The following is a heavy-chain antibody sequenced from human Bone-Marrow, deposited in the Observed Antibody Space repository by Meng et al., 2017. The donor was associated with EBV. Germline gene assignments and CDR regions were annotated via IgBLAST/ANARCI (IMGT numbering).Heavy chain of an antibody. CDR2: IYHSGST. CDR1: GGSISSSNW. V-gene: IGHV4-4*02. D-gene: IGHD3-16*01. Sequence: QLQRQGSGPGLVKPSGTLSLTCAVPGGSISSSNWWSWVRQPPGKGLEWIGEIYHSGSTSYNPSLESRVTISVDKSKNQVSLKLSSVTAADTAVYYCAQRERWGLDPWGQGTLVTVSS. CDR3: AQRERWGLDP. J-gene: IGHJ5*02.